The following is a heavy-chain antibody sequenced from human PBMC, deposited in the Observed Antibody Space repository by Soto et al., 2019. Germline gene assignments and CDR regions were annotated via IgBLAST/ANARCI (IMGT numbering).Heavy chain of an antibody. Sequence: VASVKVSCKASGGTFSSYTISWVRQAPGQGLEWMGRIIPILGIANYAQKFQGRVTITGDKSTSTAYMELSSLRSEDTAVYYCARRYSSGWGILDYWGQGTLVTVSS. D-gene: IGHD6-19*01. J-gene: IGHJ4*02. V-gene: IGHV1-69*02. CDR2: IIPILGIA. CDR1: GGTFSSYT. CDR3: ARRYSSGWGILDY.